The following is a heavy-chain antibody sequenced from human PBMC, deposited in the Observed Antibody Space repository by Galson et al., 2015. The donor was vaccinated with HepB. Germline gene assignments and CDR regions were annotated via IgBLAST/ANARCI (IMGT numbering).Heavy chain of an antibody. CDR1: GYTFTSYY. CDR3: AREEGGGELTGGFDP. J-gene: IGHJ5*02. Sequence: SVKVSCKASGYTFTSYYMHWVRQAPGQGLEWMGIINPSGGSTSYAQKFQGRVTMTRDTSTSTVYMELSSLRSEDTAVYYCAREEGGGELTGGFDPWGQGTLVTVSS. CDR2: INPSGGST. V-gene: IGHV1-46*03. D-gene: IGHD1-26*01.